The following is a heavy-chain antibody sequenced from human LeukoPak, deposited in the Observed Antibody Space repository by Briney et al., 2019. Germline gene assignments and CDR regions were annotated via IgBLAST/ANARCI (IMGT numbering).Heavy chain of an antibody. V-gene: IGHV3-53*01. D-gene: IGHD3-22*01. Sequence: GGSLRLSCTVSGFTVSSNSMSWVRQAPGKGLEWVSFIYSGGSTQYSDSVKGRFTISRDNSKNTLYLQMNSLRAEDTAVYYFARRAGDYSHPYDYWGQGTLVTVSS. CDR2: IYSGGST. J-gene: IGHJ4*02. CDR3: ARRAGDYSHPYDY. CDR1: GFTVSSNS.